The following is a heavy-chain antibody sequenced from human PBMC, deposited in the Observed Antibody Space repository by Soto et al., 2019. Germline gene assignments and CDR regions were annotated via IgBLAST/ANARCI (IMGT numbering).Heavy chain of an antibody. V-gene: IGHV3-23*01. D-gene: IGHD1-26*01. CDR2: ISGSGGST. J-gene: IGHJ5*02. CDR1: GFTFSSYA. CDR3: AKDQTVDSGSYYVNWFDP. Sequence: EVQLLESGGGLVQPGGSLRLSCAASGFTFSSYAMSWVRQAPGKGLEWVSAISGSGGSTYYADSVKGRFTISRDNSKNTRYLQMNSLRAEDTAVYYCAKDQTVDSGSYYVNWFDPWGQGTLVTVSS.